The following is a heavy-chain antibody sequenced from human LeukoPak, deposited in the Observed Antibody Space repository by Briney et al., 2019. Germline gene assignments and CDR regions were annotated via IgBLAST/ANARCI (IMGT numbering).Heavy chain of an antibody. J-gene: IGHJ3*02. Sequence: GGSLRLSCAASGFTVSSNYMSWVRQAPGKGLEWVSVIYSGGSTYYADSVKGRFTISRDNSKNTLYLQMNSLRAEDTAVYYCATQVPAAMTPFDAFDIWGQGTMVTVSS. CDR3: ATQVPAAMTPFDAFDI. CDR1: GFTVSSNY. V-gene: IGHV3-53*01. D-gene: IGHD2-2*01. CDR2: IYSGGST.